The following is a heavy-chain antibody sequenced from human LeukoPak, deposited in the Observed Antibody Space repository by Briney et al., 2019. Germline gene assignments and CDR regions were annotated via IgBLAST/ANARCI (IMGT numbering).Heavy chain of an antibody. CDR1: GFTFSSSW. Sequence: PGGSLRLSCAASGFTFSSSWMGWVRQAPGKGLEWVTNIKPDGSEKYYVDSVKGRFTISRDNAKNSLYLQTNSLRAEDTAVYYCARERDIVVVPAASPLDYWGQGTLVTVSS. V-gene: IGHV3-7*01. CDR2: IKPDGSEK. D-gene: IGHD2-2*01. J-gene: IGHJ4*02. CDR3: ARERDIVVVPAASPLDY.